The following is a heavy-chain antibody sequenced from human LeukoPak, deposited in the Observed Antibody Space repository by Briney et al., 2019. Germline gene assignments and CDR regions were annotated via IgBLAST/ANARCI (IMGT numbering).Heavy chain of an antibody. Sequence: PSETLSLTCTVSGGSISSGDYYWSWIRQPPGKGLEWIGYIYYSGSTNYNPSLKGRVTISVDTSKNQFSLRLNSVTAADTAVYYCARDLDFSSGPSDAFDIWGQGTMVTVSS. J-gene: IGHJ3*02. D-gene: IGHD6-19*01. V-gene: IGHV4-61*08. CDR3: ARDLDFSSGPSDAFDI. CDR1: GGSISSGDYY. CDR2: IYYSGST.